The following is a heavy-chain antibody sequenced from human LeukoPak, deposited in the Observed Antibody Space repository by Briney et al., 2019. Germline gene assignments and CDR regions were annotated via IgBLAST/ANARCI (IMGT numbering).Heavy chain of an antibody. Sequence: ASVKVSCKASGYTFTSYGISWVRQAPGQGLEWMGWISAYNGNTNYAQKLQGRVTMTTDTSTSTVYMELSSLRSEDTAVYYCARAHVPSYHFDSSGSYFDYWGQGTLVTVSS. CDR2: ISAYNGNT. V-gene: IGHV1-18*01. D-gene: IGHD3-22*01. J-gene: IGHJ4*02. CDR1: GYTFTSYG. CDR3: ARAHVPSYHFDSSGSYFDY.